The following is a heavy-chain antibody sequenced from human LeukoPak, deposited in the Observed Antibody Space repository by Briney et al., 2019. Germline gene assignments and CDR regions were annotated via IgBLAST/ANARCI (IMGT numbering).Heavy chain of an antibody. V-gene: IGHV4-59*01. D-gene: IGHD6-13*01. CDR1: GGSISSYY. J-gene: IGHJ3*02. CDR3: AREIATPRGGDAFDI. Sequence: SETLSLTCTVSGGSISSYYWSWIRQPPGKGLEWIGYIYYSGSTNYNPSLKSRVTISVDTSKNQFSLKLSSVTAADTAVYYCAREIATPRGGDAFDIWGQGTMVTASS. CDR2: IYYSGST.